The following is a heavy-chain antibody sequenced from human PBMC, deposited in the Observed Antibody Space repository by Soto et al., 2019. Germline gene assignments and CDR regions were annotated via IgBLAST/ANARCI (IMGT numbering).Heavy chain of an antibody. J-gene: IGHJ4*02. Sequence: QVQLQESGPGLVKPSGTLSLTCAVSGGSISSSNWWSWVRQPPGKGLEWIGEIYHSGSTNYNPSLKSRVTLSVDKSKNRFSLKLSSVTAADTAVYYCARAAPGSMMATGLDYWGQGTLVTVSS. CDR3: ARAAPGSMMATGLDY. D-gene: IGHD3-16*01. V-gene: IGHV4-4*02. CDR2: IYHSGST. CDR1: GGSISSSNW.